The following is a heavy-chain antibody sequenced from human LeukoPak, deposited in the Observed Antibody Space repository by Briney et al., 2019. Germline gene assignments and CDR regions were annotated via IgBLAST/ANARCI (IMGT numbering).Heavy chain of an antibody. CDR1: GFTFSSYG. D-gene: IGHD6-13*01. CDR3: TKRQRLVKVYYGMDV. J-gene: IGHJ6*02. V-gene: IGHV3-23*01. CDR2: ISGSPPAT. Sequence: GGSLTLSCAASGFTFSSYGMSWVRQAPGKGLEWVSAISGSPPATYYADSVKGRFTISRDNSKNTLYLQMNSLKAEDTAVYYCTKRQRLVKVYYGMDVWGQGTTVTVSS.